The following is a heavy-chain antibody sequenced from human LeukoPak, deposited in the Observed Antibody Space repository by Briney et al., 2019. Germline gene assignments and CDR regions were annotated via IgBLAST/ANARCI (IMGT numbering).Heavy chain of an antibody. CDR1: GYTLTSYD. J-gene: IGHJ3*02. Sequence: GASLKVSCKASGYTLTSYDINWVRQATGQALEWMGWMNPNSGYTGYAQKCQGRDTMTRNTSISTAYMELSSLRSEDTAVYFCARGRGYYYDSSGYYSSQAFDIWGQGTMVTVSS. CDR3: ARGRGYYYDSSGYYSSQAFDI. V-gene: IGHV1-8*01. D-gene: IGHD3-22*01. CDR2: MNPNSGYT.